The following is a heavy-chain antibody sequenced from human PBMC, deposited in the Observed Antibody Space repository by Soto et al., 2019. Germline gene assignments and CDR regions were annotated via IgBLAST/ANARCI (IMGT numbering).Heavy chain of an antibody. CDR1: GYTFTSYG. CDR3: ARSGAYCTSITCLFDSF. Sequence: QAQLVQSGGEVKKPGASVKVSCRASGYTFTSYGYAWVRQAPGQGLEWMGWISAYNGDTNYAQKFQDRVTLTTDTYTPTADMELRNLGSNDTAVYYCARSGAYCTSITCLFDSFWGLGTLVTVSS. D-gene: IGHD2-8*01. CDR2: ISAYNGDT. J-gene: IGHJ4*02. V-gene: IGHV1-18*01.